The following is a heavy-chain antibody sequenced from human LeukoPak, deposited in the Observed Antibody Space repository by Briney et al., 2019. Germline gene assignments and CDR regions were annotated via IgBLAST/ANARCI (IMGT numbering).Heavy chain of an antibody. CDR2: ISGSGDNT. J-gene: IGHJ4*02. D-gene: IGHD3-22*01. CDR3: AKGGYYDSSGSFYFDY. V-gene: IGHV3-23*01. Sequence: GGSLRLSCAASGFTFSSYWMNWARQAPGKGLEWVSGISGSGDNTYYADSVKGRFTISRDNSKNTLYVQVNSLGTEDTAAYYCAKGGYYDSSGSFYFDYWGQGTLVTVSS. CDR1: GFTFSSYW.